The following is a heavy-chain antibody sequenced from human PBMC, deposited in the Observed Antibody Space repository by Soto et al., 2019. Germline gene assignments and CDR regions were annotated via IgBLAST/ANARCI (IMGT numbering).Heavy chain of an antibody. V-gene: IGHV1-3*01. CDR2: INAGNGNT. J-gene: IGHJ5*02. Sequence: QVQLVQSGAEVKKPGASVQVSCKASGYTFTSYAMHWVRQAPGQRLEWMGGINAGNGNTKYSQKFQGRVTITRDTHESTAYMELSSLRSEDTALYYCEREICRQAGFDPWGQGTLVTVSS. CDR3: EREICRQAGFDP. CDR1: GYTFTSYA. D-gene: IGHD6-19*01.